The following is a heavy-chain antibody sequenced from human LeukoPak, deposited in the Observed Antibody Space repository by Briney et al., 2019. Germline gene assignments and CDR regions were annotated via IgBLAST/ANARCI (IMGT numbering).Heavy chain of an antibody. Sequence: SETLSLTCTVSGGSISSGGYYWSWIRQHPGKGLEWIGYSYYSGSTYYNPSLKSRVTISVDTSKNQFSLKLSSVTAADTAVYYCARVSGSSSWYDKKNWFDPWGQGTLVTVSS. CDR3: ARVSGSSSWYDKKNWFDP. CDR1: GGSISSGGYY. D-gene: IGHD6-13*01. J-gene: IGHJ5*02. V-gene: IGHV4-31*03. CDR2: SYYSGST.